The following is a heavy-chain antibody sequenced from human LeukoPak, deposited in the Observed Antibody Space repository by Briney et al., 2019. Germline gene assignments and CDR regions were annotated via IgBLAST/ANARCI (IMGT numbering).Heavy chain of an antibody. CDR1: EFTFSSYA. V-gene: IGHV3-23*01. D-gene: IGHD3-3*01. Sequence: GGSLRLSCAASEFTFSSYAMSWVRHAPGKGLEWVSAISGRGGSTYYADSVKGRFTISRDNSKNTLYLQMNGLRAEDTAVYYCAKDFSHDPIFGMGNAFNIWGQGTMVTVPS. J-gene: IGHJ3*02. CDR3: AKDFSHDPIFGMGNAFNI. CDR2: ISGRGGST.